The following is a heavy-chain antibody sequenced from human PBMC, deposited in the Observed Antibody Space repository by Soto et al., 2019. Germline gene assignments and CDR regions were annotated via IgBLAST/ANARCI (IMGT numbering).Heavy chain of an antibody. V-gene: IGHV4-39*01. CDR1: GDSSVSSSSYY. Sequence: SETLSLTCTVSGDSSVSSSSYYWGWIRQPPGKWLEWIGSIHYTGNKFYSPSFRSRLIISVDTSKSQFSLKLRSVTAADTATYYCASEVSSTDGMDVWGQGTTVTVSS. CDR2: IHYTGNK. CDR3: ASEVSSTDGMDV. J-gene: IGHJ6*02. D-gene: IGHD2-15*01.